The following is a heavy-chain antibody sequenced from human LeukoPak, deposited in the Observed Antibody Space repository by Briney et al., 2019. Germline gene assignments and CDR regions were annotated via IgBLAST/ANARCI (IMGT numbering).Heavy chain of an antibody. CDR1: GYSFTNYW. V-gene: IGHV5-51*01. D-gene: IGHD5-24*01. Sequence: GESLKISCKGSGYSFTNYWIGWVRQMPGKGLEWMAIIYPGDSDTRYSPSLQGQVTISADKSISTAYLQWSSLKASDTGMYYSVRPVSKMATIEFDNCGQGTLVTVSS. J-gene: IGHJ4*02. CDR3: VRPVSKMATIEFDN. CDR2: IYPGDSDT.